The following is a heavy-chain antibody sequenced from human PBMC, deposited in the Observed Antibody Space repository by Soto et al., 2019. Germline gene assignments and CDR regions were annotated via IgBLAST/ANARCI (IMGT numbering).Heavy chain of an antibody. D-gene: IGHD5-12*01. CDR2: IKQDGRGK. V-gene: IGHV3-7*01. Sequence: WGSLRLPCAASGFTFSSFWMSWVRQAPGKGLEWVANIKQDGRGKYYVDSVKGRFTICRDNAKNTLYLQMNSLRTEDTAVYYCARMIVATILGAQYRFEYWGQGALVTVSS. CDR3: ARMIVATILGAQYRFEY. CDR1: GFTFSSFW. J-gene: IGHJ4*02.